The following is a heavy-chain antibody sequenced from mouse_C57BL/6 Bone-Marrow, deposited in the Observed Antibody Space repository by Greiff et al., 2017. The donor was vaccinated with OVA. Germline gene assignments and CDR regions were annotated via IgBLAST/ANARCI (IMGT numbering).Heavy chain of an antibody. CDR1: GFSLSTSGMG. Sequence: QVTLKESGPGILQSSQTLSLTCSFSGFSLSTSGMGVSWIRQPSGKGLEWLAHIYWDDDKRYNPSLKSRLTISKDTSRNQVFLKITSVDTADTATYYCARSPYYYGSSYYFDYWGQGTTLTVSS. D-gene: IGHD1-1*01. V-gene: IGHV8-12*01. CDR2: IYWDDDK. CDR3: ARSPYYYGSSYYFDY. J-gene: IGHJ2*01.